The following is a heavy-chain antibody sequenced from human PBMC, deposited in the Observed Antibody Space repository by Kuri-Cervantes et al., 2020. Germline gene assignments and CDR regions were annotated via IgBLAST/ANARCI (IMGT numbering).Heavy chain of an antibody. CDR3: ARDLADKWHYYYYMDV. CDR2: ISAYNGNT. Sequence: ASVKVSCKASGYTFTSYGISWVRQAPGQGLEWMGWISAYNGNTNYAQKLQGRVTMTTDTSTSTAYMELRSLRSDDTAVYYCARDLADKWHYYYYMDVWGKGTTVTVSS. CDR1: GYTFTSYG. D-gene: IGHD5-12*01. V-gene: IGHV1-18*01. J-gene: IGHJ6*03.